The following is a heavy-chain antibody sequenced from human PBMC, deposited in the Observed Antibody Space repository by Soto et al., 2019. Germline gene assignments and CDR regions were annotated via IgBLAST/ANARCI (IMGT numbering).Heavy chain of an antibody. CDR3: ARQYGRAFQH. V-gene: IGHV5-51*01. J-gene: IGHJ1*01. CDR1: GYSFTTYW. D-gene: IGHD4-17*01. CDR2: IYPADSDT. Sequence: PGESLKISCKASGYSFTTYWIGWVRQMPGKGLEWMGIIYPADSDTRYSPSFQGQVTISADKSISSAYLQWNSLKASDTAMYYCARQYGRAFQHWGQGTLVTVSS.